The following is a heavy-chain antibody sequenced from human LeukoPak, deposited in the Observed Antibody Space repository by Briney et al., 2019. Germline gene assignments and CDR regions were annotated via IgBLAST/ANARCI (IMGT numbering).Heavy chain of an antibody. CDR3: ARDVLLWFGELSG. CDR1: GFTFSSYS. D-gene: IGHD3-10*01. V-gene: IGHV3-48*01. CDR2: ISSSSTI. Sequence: GGSLRLSCAASGFTFSSYSMNWVRQAPGKGLEWVSYISSSSTIYYADSVTGRFTISRDNAKNSLYLQMNSLRAEDTAVYYCARDVLLWFGELSGWGEGTLVSVSS. J-gene: IGHJ4*02.